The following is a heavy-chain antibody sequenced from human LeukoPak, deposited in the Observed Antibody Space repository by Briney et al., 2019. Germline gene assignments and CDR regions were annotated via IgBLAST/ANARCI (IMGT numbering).Heavy chain of an antibody. D-gene: IGHD3-9*01. CDR1: GGTFSSYA. Sequence: ASVKVSCKASGGTFSSYAISWVRQAPGQGLEWMGRIIPILGIANYAQKFQGRVTITADKSTSTAYMELSSLRSEDTAVYYCARGSYDILTGYPAWGQGTLVTVSS. V-gene: IGHV1-69*04. CDR3: ARGSYDILTGYPA. CDR2: IIPILGIA. J-gene: IGHJ5*02.